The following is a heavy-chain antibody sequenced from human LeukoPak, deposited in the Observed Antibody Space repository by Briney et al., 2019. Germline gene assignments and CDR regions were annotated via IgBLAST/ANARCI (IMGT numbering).Heavy chain of an antibody. J-gene: IGHJ3*02. CDR1: GFTFSSYG. V-gene: IGHV3-30*18. CDR2: ISYDGSNK. D-gene: IGHD1-26*01. CDR3: AEDREGI. Sequence: GGSLRLSCAASGFTFSSYGMHWVRQAPGKGLEWVAVISYDGSNKYYADSVKGRFTISRDNSKNTLYLQMNSLGAEDTAVYYCAEDREGIWGQGTIVTVSS.